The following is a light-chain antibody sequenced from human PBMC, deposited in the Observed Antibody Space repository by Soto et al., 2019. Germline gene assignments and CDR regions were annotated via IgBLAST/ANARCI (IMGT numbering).Light chain of an antibody. V-gene: IGKV3-20*01. CDR2: GVS. J-gene: IGKJ1*01. CDR1: QSVSSTF. CDR3: GQFVSAPPRT. Sequence: EIVLTQSPGTLSLSPGERATLSCRAIQSVSSTFLAWYQQKPGQAPRLLIYGVSKRATGIPDRFSGSGSGTDFTLTISRLEPEDFAVYFCGQFVSAPPRTFGQGTKVEIK.